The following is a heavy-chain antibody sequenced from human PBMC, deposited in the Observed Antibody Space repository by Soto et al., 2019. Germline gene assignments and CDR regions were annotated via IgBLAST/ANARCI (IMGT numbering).Heavy chain of an antibody. Sequence: GGSLRLSCAASGFTFSSYAMSWVRQAPGKGLEWVSAISGSGGNTYYADSVKGRFTISRDNSKNTLYLQMNSLRAEDTAVYYCAKDLKDIVVVPDGPRNLFDYWGQGTLVTVSS. D-gene: IGHD2-2*01. CDR2: ISGSGGNT. V-gene: IGHV3-23*01. CDR3: AKDLKDIVVVPDGPRNLFDY. CDR1: GFTFSSYA. J-gene: IGHJ4*02.